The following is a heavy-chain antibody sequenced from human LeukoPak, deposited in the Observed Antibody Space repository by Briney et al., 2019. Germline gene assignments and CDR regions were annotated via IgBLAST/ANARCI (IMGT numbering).Heavy chain of an antibody. CDR2: IYYSGST. Sequence: SETLSLTCTVSGGSISSYYWSWIRQPPGKGLEWIGYIYYSGSTNYNPPLKSRVTISVDTSKNQFSLKLSSVTAADTAVYFCARVSWFPGTSYYYMDVWGKGTAVTVSS. CDR3: ARVSWFPGTSYYYMDV. CDR1: GGSISSYY. J-gene: IGHJ6*03. V-gene: IGHV4-59*01. D-gene: IGHD1-1*01.